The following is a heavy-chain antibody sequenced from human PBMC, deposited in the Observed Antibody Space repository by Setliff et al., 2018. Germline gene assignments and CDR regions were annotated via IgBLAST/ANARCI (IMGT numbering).Heavy chain of an antibody. CDR2: ISSSSTI. CDR1: GFTFSSYS. Sequence: GGSLRLSCAASGFTFSSYSMNWVRQAPGKGLEWVSYISSSSTIYYADSVKGRFTISRDNAKNSLYLQMNSLRAEDTAVYYCARDKTIFLSRYYMDVWGKGTTVTVSS. D-gene: IGHD3-3*01. V-gene: IGHV3-48*01. CDR3: ARDKTIFLSRYYMDV. J-gene: IGHJ6*03.